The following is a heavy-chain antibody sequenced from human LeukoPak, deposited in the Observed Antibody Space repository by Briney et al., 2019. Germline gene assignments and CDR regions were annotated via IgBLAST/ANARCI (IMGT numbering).Heavy chain of an antibody. D-gene: IGHD1-7*01. J-gene: IGHJ3*02. V-gene: IGHV4-39*07. Sequence: TSETLSLTCTVSGGSISSSSYYWGWIRQPPGKGLEWIGEINHSGSTNYNPSLKSRVTISVDTSKNQFSLKLSSVTAADTAVYYCARFPYNWNWDHDAFDIWGQGTMVTVSS. CDR3: ARFPYNWNWDHDAFDI. CDR2: INHSGST. CDR1: GGSISSSSYY.